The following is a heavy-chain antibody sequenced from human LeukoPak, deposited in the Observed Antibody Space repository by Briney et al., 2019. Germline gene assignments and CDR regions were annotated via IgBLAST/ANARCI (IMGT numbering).Heavy chain of an antibody. CDR2: ISWNSGSI. Sequence: GGSLRLSCAASGFTFDDYAVHWVGQAPGKGLEWVSGISWNSGSIGYADSVKGRFTISRDNAKNSLYLQMNSLRAEDTALYYCAKDNFGYSSSLSGIWGQGTMVTVSS. CDR3: AKDNFGYSSSLSGI. V-gene: IGHV3-9*01. CDR1: GFTFDDYA. J-gene: IGHJ3*02. D-gene: IGHD6-13*01.